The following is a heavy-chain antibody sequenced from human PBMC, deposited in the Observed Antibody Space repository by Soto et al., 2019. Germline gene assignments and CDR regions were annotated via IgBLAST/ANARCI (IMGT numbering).Heavy chain of an antibody. CDR3: ARTSAAGKYYYGMDV. D-gene: IGHD6-13*01. V-gene: IGHV5-51*01. CDR1: GYSFTSYW. J-gene: IGHJ6*02. CDR2: IYPGDSDT. Sequence: EVQLVQSGAEVKKPGESLKISCKGSGYSFTSYWIGWVRQMPGKGLEWMGIIYPGDSDTRYSPSFQGQVTISADKSIGTAYLPWSSLKASDTAMYYCARTSAAGKYYYGMDVWGQGTTVTVSS.